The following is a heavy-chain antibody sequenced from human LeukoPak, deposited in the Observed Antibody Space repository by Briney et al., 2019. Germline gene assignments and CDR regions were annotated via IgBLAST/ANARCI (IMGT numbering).Heavy chain of an antibody. Sequence: AESQSLTCAVSGGSISSSNWWSWVRQPPGRGLEWIGEIYHSGSTNNNPSLKSRVTLSVDKSKNQFSLKLSSVTAADTAVYYCARDEGVAGGNVTQRAYRGERDLVTVSS. CDR1: GGSISSSNW. J-gene: IGHJ4*02. D-gene: IGHD4-23*01. CDR3: ARDEGVAGGNVTQRAY. V-gene: IGHV4-4*02. CDR2: IYHSGST.